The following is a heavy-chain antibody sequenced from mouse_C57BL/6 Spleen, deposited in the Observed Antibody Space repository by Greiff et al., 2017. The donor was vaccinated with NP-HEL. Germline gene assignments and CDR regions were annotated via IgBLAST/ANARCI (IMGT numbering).Heavy chain of an antibody. CDR1: GYSFTDYN. V-gene: IGHV1-39*01. D-gene: IGHD2-2*01. CDR3: ASEGGYDETRYYFDY. J-gene: IGHJ2*01. CDR2: INPNYGTT. Sequence: EVQLQQSGPELVKPGASVRISCKASGYSFTDYNMNWVKQSNGKSLEWIGVINPNYGTTSYNQKFKGKATLTVDQSSSTAYMQLNSLTSEDSAVYYCASEGGYDETRYYFDYWGQGTTLTVSS.